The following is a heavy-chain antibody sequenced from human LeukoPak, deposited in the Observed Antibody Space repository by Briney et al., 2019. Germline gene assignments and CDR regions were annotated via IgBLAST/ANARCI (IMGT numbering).Heavy chain of an antibody. J-gene: IGHJ5*02. D-gene: IGHD6-13*01. CDR2: INPSGGST. V-gene: IGHV1-46*01. CDR1: GYTFTSYY. CDR3: ARDPRRCWDSYSSSWRVHCWFDP. Sequence: ASVKVSCKASGYTFTSYYMHWVRQAPGQGLEWMGIINPSGGSTSYAQKFQGRVTMTRDTSISTAYMELSRLRSDDTAVYYCARDPRRCWDSYSSSWRVHCWFDPWGQGTLVTVSS.